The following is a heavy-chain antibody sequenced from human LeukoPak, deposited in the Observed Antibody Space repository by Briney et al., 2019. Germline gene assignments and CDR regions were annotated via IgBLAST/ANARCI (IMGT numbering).Heavy chain of an antibody. CDR1: GYSFISYW. Sequence: GESLKISCKGSGYSFISYWIGWVRQMPGKGLEWMGIIYPGDSDTRYSPSFQGQVTISVDKSISTAYLQWSSLKASDTAMFYCARQAVAGTVSAFDIWGQGTMVTVSS. CDR3: ARQAVAGTVSAFDI. D-gene: IGHD6-19*01. J-gene: IGHJ3*02. V-gene: IGHV5-51*01. CDR2: IYPGDSDT.